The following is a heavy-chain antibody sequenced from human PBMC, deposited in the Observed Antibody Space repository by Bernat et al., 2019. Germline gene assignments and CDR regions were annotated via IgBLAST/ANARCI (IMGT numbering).Heavy chain of an antibody. Sequence: QVQLVQSGAEVKKPGASVKVSCKASGYTFTSYGISWVRQAPGQGLEWMGWISAYNGNTNYAQKLQGRVTMTNDTTTSTACVGLGSLCADGTAVYYCARDEEVGESFESGPTPANFDYWSQGTQITVST. CDR2: ISAYNGNT. J-gene: IGHJ4*02. CDR1: GYTFTSYG. D-gene: IGHD1-26*01. CDR3: ARDEEVGESFESGPTPANFDY. V-gene: IGHV1-18*01.